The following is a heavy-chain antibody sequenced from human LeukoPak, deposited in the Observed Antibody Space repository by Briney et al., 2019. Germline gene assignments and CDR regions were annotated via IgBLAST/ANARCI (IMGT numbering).Heavy chain of an antibody. CDR1: GYSISSGYY. V-gene: IGHV4-38-2*02. CDR2: IYHSGST. Sequence: PSETLSLTCSVPGYSISSGYYWGWIRQPPGKGLEWIGTIYHSGSTYYNPSLKSRVTILVDTSKNHFSLRLSSVTAADTAVYYCAMGRLGNFDYWGQGTLVTVSS. CDR3: AMGRLGNFDY. D-gene: IGHD7-27*01. J-gene: IGHJ4*02.